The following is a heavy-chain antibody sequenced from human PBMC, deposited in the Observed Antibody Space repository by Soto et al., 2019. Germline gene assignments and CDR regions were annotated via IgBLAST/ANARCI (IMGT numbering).Heavy chain of an antibody. CDR3: ARSITMVRGVITKDTYYFDY. Sequence: ASVKVSCKTSGYTFTRNGISWVRQAPGQGLEWMGWISPKSGSIKYAQKFQGRVIMTTDTSTSTAYMEVSSLRSEDTAVYYCARSITMVRGVITKDTYYFDYWGQGTLVTVSS. CDR1: GYTFTRNG. CDR2: ISPKSGSI. D-gene: IGHD3-10*01. J-gene: IGHJ4*02. V-gene: IGHV1-18*01.